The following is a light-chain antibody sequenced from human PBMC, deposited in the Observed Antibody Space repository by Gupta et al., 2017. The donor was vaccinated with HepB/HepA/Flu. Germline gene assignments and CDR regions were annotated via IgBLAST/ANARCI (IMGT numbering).Light chain of an antibody. CDR1: QSVSSN. J-gene: IGKJ1*01. V-gene: IGKV3-15*01. CDR3: QQYNTWGT. Sequence: EIVMTQSPATLSVSPGERATLSCRASQSVSSNLAWYQQKPGQAPRLLIYGASTRATGIPARFSGSGSGTEFTLTSSSLHSEDFAVYYWQQYNTWGTFGQGTKVEIK. CDR2: GAS.